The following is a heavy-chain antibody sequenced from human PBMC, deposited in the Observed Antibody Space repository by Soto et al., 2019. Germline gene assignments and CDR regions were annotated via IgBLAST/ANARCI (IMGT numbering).Heavy chain of an antibody. CDR3: AILGYCSGGSCYSGYYYYMDA. J-gene: IGHJ6*03. CDR1: GYTFTSYD. V-gene: IGHV1-8*01. D-gene: IGHD2-15*01. Sequence: GASVKVSCKASGYTFTSYDINWVRQATGQGLEWMGWMNPNSGNTGDAQKFQGRVTMTRNTSISTAYMELSSLRSEDTAVYYCAILGYCSGGSCYSGYYYYMDAWGKGTTVTVSS. CDR2: MNPNSGNT.